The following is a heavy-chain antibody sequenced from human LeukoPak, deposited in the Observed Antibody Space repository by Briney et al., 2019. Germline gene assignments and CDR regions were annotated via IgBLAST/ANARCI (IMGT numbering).Heavy chain of an antibody. CDR2: IIPIFGTA. V-gene: IGHV1-69*13. D-gene: IGHD6-19*01. CDR1: GGTFSSYA. Sequence: SVKVSCKASGGTFSSYAISWVRQAPGQGLEWMGGIIPIFGTANYAQKFQGRVTITADESTSTAYMELSSLRSEDTAVYYCARRKVHSSGWYRVSYYFDYWGQGTLVTVSS. J-gene: IGHJ4*02. CDR3: ARRKVHSSGWYRVSYYFDY.